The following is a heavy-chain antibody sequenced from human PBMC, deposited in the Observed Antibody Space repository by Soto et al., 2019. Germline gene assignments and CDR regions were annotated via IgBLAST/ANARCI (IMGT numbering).Heavy chain of an antibody. V-gene: IGHV3-48*02. CDR1: GFTFSSYN. Sequence: PGGSLRLSCAASGFTFSSYNMNWVRQAPGKGLEWVSYISSSSSTIYYADSVKGRFTISRDNAKNSLYLQMNSLRDEDTAVYYCARDNGDYPSYYYYGMDVWGQGTTVTVSS. CDR3: ARDNGDYPSYYYYGMDV. J-gene: IGHJ6*02. CDR2: ISSSSSTI. D-gene: IGHD4-17*01.